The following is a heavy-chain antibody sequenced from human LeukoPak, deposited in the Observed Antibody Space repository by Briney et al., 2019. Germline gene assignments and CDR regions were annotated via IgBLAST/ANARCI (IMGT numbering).Heavy chain of an antibody. Sequence: GGSLRLSCAASGISVISNYMSWVRQAPGKGLEWVSIIYSGGNANYADSVQGRFIISRDYSKNTLYLQMNSLRVEDTAVYFCARRPSYYYGMDVWGQGTTVTVSS. V-gene: IGHV3-53*01. CDR1: GISVISNY. J-gene: IGHJ6*02. D-gene: IGHD6-6*01. CDR3: ARRPSYYYGMDV. CDR2: IYSGGNA.